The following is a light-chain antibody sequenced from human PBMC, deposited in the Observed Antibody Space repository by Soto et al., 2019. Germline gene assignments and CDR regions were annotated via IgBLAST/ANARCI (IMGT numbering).Light chain of an antibody. CDR3: SSYAVNKKLL. Sequence: QSALSQPPSASGSPGQSVTISCTGTSSDIGAFTYVSWYQQHPGRAPRLIIYEVTKRPSGVPDRFSGSKSGNTASLTVSGLHVDDEADYFCSSYAVNKKLLFGGGTKLTVL. J-gene: IGLJ2*01. V-gene: IGLV2-8*01. CDR2: EVT. CDR1: SSDIGAFTY.